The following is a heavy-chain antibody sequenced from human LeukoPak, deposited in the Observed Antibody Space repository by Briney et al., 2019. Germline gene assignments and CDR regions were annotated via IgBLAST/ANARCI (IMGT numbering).Heavy chain of an antibody. D-gene: IGHD4-17*01. V-gene: IGHV3-21*01. CDR1: GFTFSSYS. Sequence: GGSLRLSCAASGFTFSSYSMNWVRQAPGKGLEWVSSISSSSYIYYADSVKGRFTISRDNAKNSLYLQMNSLRAEDTAVYYCARDRYGDYVYDYWGQGTLVTASS. CDR3: ARDRYGDYVYDY. CDR2: ISSSSYI. J-gene: IGHJ4*02.